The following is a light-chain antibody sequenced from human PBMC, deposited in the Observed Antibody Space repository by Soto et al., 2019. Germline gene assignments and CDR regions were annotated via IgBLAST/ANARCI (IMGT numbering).Light chain of an antibody. CDR2: KAS. Sequence: DIQMTQSPSTLSASVRDRVTITCRASQSISSWLAWYQQKPGKAPKLLIYKASSLESGVPSRFSGSGSGTEFTLTISSLQPDDFATYYCQQYNSFSWTFGQGTKV. CDR3: QQYNSFSWT. J-gene: IGKJ1*01. CDR1: QSISSW. V-gene: IGKV1-5*03.